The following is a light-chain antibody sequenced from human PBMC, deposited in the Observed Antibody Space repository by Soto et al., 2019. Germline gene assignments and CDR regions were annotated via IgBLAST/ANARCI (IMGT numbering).Light chain of an antibody. CDR3: QSYDISLSGVV. V-gene: IGLV1-40*01. CDR1: XXNIGAGYN. CDR2: GNR. Sequence: QSVLTQPPSVSGAPGQRVTISCXXXXXNIGAGYNVHWYQHLPGTAPKVLIYGNRHRPSGVPDRFSGSKSGTSASLAITGLQADDEADYYCQSYDISLSGVVFGGGTKLTVL. J-gene: IGLJ2*01.